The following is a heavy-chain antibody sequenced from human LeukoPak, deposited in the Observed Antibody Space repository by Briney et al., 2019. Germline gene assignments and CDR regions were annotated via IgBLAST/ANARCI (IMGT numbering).Heavy chain of an antibody. D-gene: IGHD6-19*01. CDR3: ARHDVPLVAGMLDL. Sequence: GESLKISCQGSGYRFTSYWIAWVRQMPGKGLEWMGIIYPGDSDTSYSPSFQGQVTISVDKSICTASLQWSSLRACDSVIYYWARHDVPLVAGMLDLWGQGTLVTVSS. CDR1: GYRFTSYW. J-gene: IGHJ5*02. V-gene: IGHV5-51*01. CDR2: IYPGDSDT.